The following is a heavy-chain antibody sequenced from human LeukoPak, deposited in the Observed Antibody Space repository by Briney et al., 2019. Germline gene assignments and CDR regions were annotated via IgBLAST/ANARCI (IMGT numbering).Heavy chain of an antibody. Sequence: GGSLRLSCAASGFTFSSYDMHWVRQATGKGLEWVSAIGTAGDTYYPGSVKGRFTISRENAKNSLYLRMNSLRAEDTAVYYCARLVDELTFDYWGQGTLVTVSS. CDR2: IGTAGDT. D-gene: IGHD2-8*02. CDR1: GFTFSSYD. J-gene: IGHJ4*02. V-gene: IGHV3-13*01. CDR3: ARLVDELTFDY.